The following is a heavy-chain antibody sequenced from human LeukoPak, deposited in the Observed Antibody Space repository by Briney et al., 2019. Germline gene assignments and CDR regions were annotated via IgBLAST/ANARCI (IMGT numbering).Heavy chain of an antibody. CDR2: INSDGSST. J-gene: IGHJ5*02. CDR1: GFTFSSYW. CDR3: ARDTVLWFGESYDPYNWFDP. V-gene: IGHV3-74*01. Sequence: PGGSLRLSCAASGFTFSSYWMHWVRQAPGKGLVWVSRINSDGSSTSYADSVKGRFTISRANAKNTLYLQMNSLRAEDAAVYYCARDTVLWFGESYDPYNWFDPWGQGTLVTVSS. D-gene: IGHD3-10*01.